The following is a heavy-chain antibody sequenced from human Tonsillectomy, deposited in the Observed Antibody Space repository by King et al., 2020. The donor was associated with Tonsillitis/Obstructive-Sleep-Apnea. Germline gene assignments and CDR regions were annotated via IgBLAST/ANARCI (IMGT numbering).Heavy chain of an antibody. CDR3: AREPFTGAPPHFGDYYYIEG. CDR1: GFAFSTYA. J-gene: IGHJ6*03. CDR2: IWYDGTNK. D-gene: IGHD3-10*01. Sequence: VQLVESGGGVVQPGTSLRLSCAASGFAFSTYAMHWVRQAPGKGLEWVAVIWYDGTNKYCADSVKGRFTFSRDNSKNTLYLQMHSLRAEDTAVYYCAREPFTGAPPHFGDYYYIEGWGKGTTVIVSS. V-gene: IGHV3-33*01.